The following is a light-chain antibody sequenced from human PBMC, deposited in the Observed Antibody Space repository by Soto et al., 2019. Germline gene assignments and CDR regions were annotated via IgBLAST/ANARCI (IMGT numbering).Light chain of an antibody. V-gene: IGLV2-14*01. CDR2: QVS. J-gene: IGLJ3*02. CDR3: SSYTNSNTRV. CDR1: SSDVGGYTY. Sequence: QSVLTQSASVSGSPGQSITISCTGTSSDVGGYTYVSWYQQHPGKAPKLMIYQVSNRPSGVSNRFSGSKSGNTASLTISGLQTEDEADYYCSSYTNSNTRVFGGGTKLTVL.